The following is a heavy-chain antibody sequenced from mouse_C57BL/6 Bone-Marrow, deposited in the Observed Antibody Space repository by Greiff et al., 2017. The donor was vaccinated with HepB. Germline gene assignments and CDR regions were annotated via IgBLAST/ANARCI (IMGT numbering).Heavy chain of an antibody. CDR1: GYTFTSYW. J-gene: IGHJ2*01. Sequence: QVQLQQPGAELVMPGASVKLSCTASGYTFTSYWMHWVKQRPGQGLEWIGEIDPSDSYTNYNQKFKGKSTLTVDKSSSTAYMQLSSLTSEDSAVYYCARFGGYLDYWGQGTTLTVSS. V-gene: IGHV1-69*01. CDR3: ARFGGYLDY. D-gene: IGHD1-1*02. CDR2: IDPSDSYT.